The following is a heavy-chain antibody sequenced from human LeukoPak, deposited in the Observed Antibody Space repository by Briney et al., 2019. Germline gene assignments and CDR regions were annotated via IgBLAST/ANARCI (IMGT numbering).Heavy chain of an antibody. J-gene: IGHJ4*02. CDR3: ARGVFGAYFDL. CDR1: VGSISSHD. CDR2: VENYGRT. D-gene: IGHD3-10*01. V-gene: IGHV4-59*11. Sequence: SETLSLTCTVSVGSISSHDWRWIRQPPGKGLEWIGYVENYGRTECIPSLQSRVTLSVDTSKNQFSLKLNSVTAADTAVYYCARGVFGAYFDLWGQGTLVTVSS.